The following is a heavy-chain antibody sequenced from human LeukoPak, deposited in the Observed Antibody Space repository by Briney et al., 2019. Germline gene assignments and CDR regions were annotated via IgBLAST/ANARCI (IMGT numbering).Heavy chain of an antibody. J-gene: IGHJ5*02. Sequence: ASVKVSCKASGYTFTSYYMHWVRQAPGQGLEWMGIINPSGGSTSYAQKFQGRVTMTRDTSTSTVYMELSSLRSEDTAVYYCARERKITMIVQYHGNWFDPWGQGTLVTVSS. D-gene: IGHD3-22*01. CDR3: ARERKITMIVQYHGNWFDP. CDR2: INPSGGST. V-gene: IGHV1-46*01. CDR1: GYTFTSYY.